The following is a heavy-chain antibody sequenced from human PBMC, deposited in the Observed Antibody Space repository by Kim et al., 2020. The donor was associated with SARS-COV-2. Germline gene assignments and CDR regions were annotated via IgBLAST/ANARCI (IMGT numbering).Heavy chain of an antibody. J-gene: IGHJ4*02. CDR3: AKRYYDFWSGDRGY. CDR1: GFTFSSYA. CDR2: ISGSGGST. V-gene: IGHV3-23*01. Sequence: GGSLRLSCAASGFTFSSYAMSWVRQAPGKGLEWVSAISGSGGSTYYADSVKGRFTISRDNSKNTLYLQMNSLRAEDTAVYYCAKRYYDFWSGDRGYWGQGTLVTVSS. D-gene: IGHD3-3*01.